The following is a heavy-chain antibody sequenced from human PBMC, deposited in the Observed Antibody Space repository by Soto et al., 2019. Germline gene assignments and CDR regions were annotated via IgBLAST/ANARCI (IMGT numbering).Heavy chain of an antibody. J-gene: IGHJ4*02. CDR2: ISSNGVNT. CDR3: ARADGSGSYPY. V-gene: IGHV3-64*01. Sequence: EVPLVESGGGLVQPGGSLRLSCAVSGFTFNNYNMHWVRQAPGKGLEYVSAISSNGVNTYYANSVKGRFTISRDNSKNTLYLQMGSLRAEDKAVYYCARADGSGSYPYWGQGTLVTVSS. D-gene: IGHD3-10*01. CDR1: GFTFNNYN.